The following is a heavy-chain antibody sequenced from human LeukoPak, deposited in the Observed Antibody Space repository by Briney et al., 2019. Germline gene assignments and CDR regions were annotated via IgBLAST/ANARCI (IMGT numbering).Heavy chain of an antibody. CDR1: GGSFSGYY. J-gene: IGHJ4*02. CDR2: INHSGST. D-gene: IGHD3-22*01. V-gene: IGHV4-34*01. Sequence: SETLSLTCAVYGGSFSGYYWSWIRQPPGKGLEWIGEINHSGSTNYNPSLKSRVNISVDTSKNQFSLKLSSVTAADTAVYYCARGNDSSGYYFDYWGQGTLVTVSS. CDR3: ARGNDSSGYYFDY.